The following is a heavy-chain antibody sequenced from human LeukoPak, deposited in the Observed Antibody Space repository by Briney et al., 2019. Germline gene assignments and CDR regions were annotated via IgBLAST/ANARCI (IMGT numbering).Heavy chain of an antibody. V-gene: IGHV3-30-3*01. J-gene: IGHJ4*02. CDR1: GFTFSSYV. Sequence: GRSLRLSCAASGFTFSSYVMHWVRQAPGEGLEWVAVISFDVSNKYYGDSLKGRFTISRDNSKNTLYLQMNSLRGEDMAIYYCARDFGWLSGFDYWGQGTLVTVSS. D-gene: IGHD3-9*01. CDR3: ARDFGWLSGFDY. CDR2: ISFDVSNK.